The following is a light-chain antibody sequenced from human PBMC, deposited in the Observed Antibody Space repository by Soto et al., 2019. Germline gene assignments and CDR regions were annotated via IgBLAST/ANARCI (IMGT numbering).Light chain of an antibody. J-gene: IGLJ2*01. CDR3: SSHAAGSTLI. CDR1: SGDVGGCNE. CDR2: DVT. Sequence: QSVLTQPASVSGSPGQSAAISCAGTSGDVGGCNEVSWYQQRPGKAPKLIIFDVTNRPSGVPDRFFGSKSGNTATLTISGLQADDEAYYYCSSHAAGSTLIFGGGTKLTVL. V-gene: IGLV2-14*03.